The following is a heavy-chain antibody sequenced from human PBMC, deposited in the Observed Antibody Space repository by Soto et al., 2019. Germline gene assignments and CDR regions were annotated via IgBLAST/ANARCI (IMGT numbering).Heavy chain of an antibody. CDR3: ARSEPPDPNPVLVTADTLPYSYYYGMDV. D-gene: IGHD2-2*01. V-gene: IGHV1-2*04. CDR1: GYTFTGYY. J-gene: IGHJ6*02. Sequence: ASVKVSCKASGYTFTGYYMHWVRQAPGQGLEWMGWINPNSGGTNYAQKFQGWVTMTRDTSISTAYMELSRLRSDDTAVYYCARSEPPDPNPVLVTADTLPYSYYYGMDVWGQGTTVTVSS. CDR2: INPNSGGT.